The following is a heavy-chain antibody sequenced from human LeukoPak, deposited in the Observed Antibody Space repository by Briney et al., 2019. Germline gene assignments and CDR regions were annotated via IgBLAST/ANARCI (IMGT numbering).Heavy chain of an antibody. CDR3: ARDMXYCXGGSCYSGGNDY. J-gene: IGHJ4*02. V-gene: IGHV4-34*01. D-gene: IGHD2-15*01. CDR2: INHSGST. CDR1: GGSFSGYY. Sequence: SETLSLTCAVYGGSFSGYYWSWIRQPPGKGLEWIGEINHSGSTNYNPSLKSRVTISVDTSKNQFSLKLSSVTAADTAVYYCARDMXYCXGGSCYSGGNDYWGQGTLVTVSS.